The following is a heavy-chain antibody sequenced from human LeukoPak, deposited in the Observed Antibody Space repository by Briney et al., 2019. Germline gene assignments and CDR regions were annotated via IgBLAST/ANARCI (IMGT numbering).Heavy chain of an antibody. V-gene: IGHV3-53*01. CDR2: IYSDGST. D-gene: IGHD4-23*01. CDR3: ARRAGGYSHPYDY. CDR1: GFTVSSNY. Sequence: PGGSLRLSCAASGFTVSSNYMSWVRQAPGKGLEWVSLIYSDGSTYYADSVKGRFTISRDNSKNTLYLQMNSLRAKDTAVYYCARRAGGYSHPYDYWGQGTLVTVSS. J-gene: IGHJ4*02.